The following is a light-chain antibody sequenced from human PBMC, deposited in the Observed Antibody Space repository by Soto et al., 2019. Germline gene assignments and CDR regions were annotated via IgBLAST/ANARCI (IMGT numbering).Light chain of an antibody. J-gene: IGLJ3*02. CDR1: SSDIGSYDL. CDR2: EAT. CDR3: CTYAGRSNWV. V-gene: IGLV2-23*01. Sequence: QSALTQPASVSGSPGQSITISCTGTSSDIGSYDLVSWYQQHPGKAPKLIIYEATKRPSDVSVRFSGSKSGNAASLTISGLQADDEAHHHCCTYAGRSNWVFGGGTKLTVL.